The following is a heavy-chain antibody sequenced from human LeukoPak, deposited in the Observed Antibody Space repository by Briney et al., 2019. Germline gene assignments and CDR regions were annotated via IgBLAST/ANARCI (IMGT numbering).Heavy chain of an antibody. D-gene: IGHD3-22*01. CDR2: IYYSGST. CDR3: ARQVIVVAHWPY. CDR1: GGSISSSSYY. V-gene: IGHV4-39*01. Sequence: PSETLSLTCTVSGGSISSSSYYWGWIRQPPGKGLEWIGSIYYSGSTYYNPSLKSRVTISVDTSKNQFSLKLSSVTAADTAVYYCARQVIVVAHWPYWGQGTLVTVSS. J-gene: IGHJ4*02.